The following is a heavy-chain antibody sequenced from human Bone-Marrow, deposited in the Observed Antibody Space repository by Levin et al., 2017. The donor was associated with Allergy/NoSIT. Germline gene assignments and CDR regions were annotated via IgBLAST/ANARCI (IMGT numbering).Heavy chain of an antibody. CDR1: GSSITNSFW. J-gene: IGHJ4*02. V-gene: IGHV4-28*06. CDR3: ARMARSHSFDN. Sequence: SETLSLTCAVSGSSITNSFWWGWIRQPPGKGLEWIGYIYHSGATQYNPSLESRATLSVDSSKNHISLSLSSLTALDTAVYYCARMARSHSFDNWGQGTLVAVS. CDR2: IYHSGAT.